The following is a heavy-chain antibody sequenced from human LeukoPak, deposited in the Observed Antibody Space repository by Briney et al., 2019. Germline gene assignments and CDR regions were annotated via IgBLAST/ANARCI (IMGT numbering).Heavy chain of an antibody. V-gene: IGHV3-7*01. CDR2: INEDGSKI. CDR3: TRASGLGSTFDS. J-gene: IGHJ4*02. D-gene: IGHD3-10*01. CDR1: GFTFTTYW. Sequence: GGSLRLSCAASGFTFTTYWMSWIRQAPGKGLEWVANINEDGSKINYVDSVKGRFTISRDNAKNSLNLQMNSLRDEDTALYYCTRASGLGSTFDSWGQGTLVTVSS.